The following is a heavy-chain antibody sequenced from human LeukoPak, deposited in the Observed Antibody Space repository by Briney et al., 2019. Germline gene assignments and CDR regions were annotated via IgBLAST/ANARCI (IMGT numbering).Heavy chain of an antibody. CDR2: MNPNSGNT. CDR1: GYTFTSYD. Sequence: ASVKVSCKASGYTFTSYDINWVRQATGQGLEWMGWMNPNSGNTGYAQKFQGRVTMTRNTSISTAYMELSSLRSEDTAVYYCARSRDQSGYDLGYWGQGTLVTVSS. CDR3: ARSRDQSGYDLGY. V-gene: IGHV1-8*01. D-gene: IGHD5-12*01. J-gene: IGHJ4*02.